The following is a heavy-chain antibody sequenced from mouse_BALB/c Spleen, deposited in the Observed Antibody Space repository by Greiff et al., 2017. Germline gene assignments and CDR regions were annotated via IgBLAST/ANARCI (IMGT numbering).Heavy chain of an antibody. D-gene: IGHD2-4*01. CDR3: ARGDYDGYYYAMDY. CDR2: IRNKANGYTT. Sequence: EVHLVESGGGLVQPGGSLRLSCATSGFTFTDYYMSWVRQPPGKALEWLGFIRNKANGYTTEYSASVKGRFTISRDNSQSILYLQMNTLRAEDSATYYCARGDYDGYYYAMDYWGQGTSVTVSA. CDR1: GFTFTDYY. J-gene: IGHJ4*01. V-gene: IGHV7-3*02.